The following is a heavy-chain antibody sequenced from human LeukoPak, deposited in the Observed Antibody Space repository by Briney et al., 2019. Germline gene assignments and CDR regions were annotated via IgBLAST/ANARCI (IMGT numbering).Heavy chain of an antibody. D-gene: IGHD5-18*01. Sequence: NPSETLSLTCAVYGGSFSGYYWSWIRQPPGKGLEWIGEINHSGSTNYNPSLKSRVTISVDTSKNQFSLKLSSVTAADTAVYYCARGNTDSYGPSWGQGTLVTVSS. V-gene: IGHV4-34*01. CDR2: INHSGST. CDR3: ARGNTDSYGPS. J-gene: IGHJ4*02. CDR1: GGSFSGYY.